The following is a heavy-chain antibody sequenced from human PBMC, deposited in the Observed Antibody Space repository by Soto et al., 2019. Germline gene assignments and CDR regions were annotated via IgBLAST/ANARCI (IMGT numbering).Heavy chain of an antibody. CDR3: ARSYGSGSGAKYNWFDP. CDR2: TYYSGST. V-gene: IGHV4-59*12. J-gene: IGHJ5*02. D-gene: IGHD3-10*01. CDR1: GGSISSYY. Sequence: PSETLSLTCTVSGGSISSYYWSWIRQPPGKGLEWIGYTYYSGSTNYNPSLKSRVTISVDTSKNQFSLKLSSVTAADTAVYYCARSYGSGSGAKYNWFDPWGQGTLVTVS.